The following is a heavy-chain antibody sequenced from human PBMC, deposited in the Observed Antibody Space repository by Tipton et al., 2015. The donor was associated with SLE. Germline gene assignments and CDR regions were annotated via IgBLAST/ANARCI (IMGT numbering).Heavy chain of an antibody. CDR1: GDSVSTNSVA. D-gene: IGHD1-26*01. V-gene: IGHV6-1*01. J-gene: IGHJ3*02. CDR2: TYYRSKWYN. Sequence: GLVKPSQTLSLTCAISGDSVSTNSVAWNWIRQSPSRGLEWLGRTYYRSKWYNDYAVSVKSRITINPDTSKNQVSLQLKSVTPEDTAVYYCARDGSTRPLVFDIWGQGTMVTVSS. CDR3: ARDGSTRPLVFDI.